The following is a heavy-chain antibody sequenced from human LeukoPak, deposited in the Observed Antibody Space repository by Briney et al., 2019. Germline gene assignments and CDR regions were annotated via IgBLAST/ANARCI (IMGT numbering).Heavy chain of an antibody. V-gene: IGHV1-18*01. CDR1: GYTFTSYG. CDR3: ARGLPHYDFWSGYPTHGYYYGMDV. CDR2: ISAYNGNT. J-gene: IGHJ6*02. Sequence: ASVKVSCEASGYTFTSYGISWVRQAPGQGLEWMGWISAYNGNTNYAQKLQGRVTMTTDTSTSTAYMELRSLRSDDTAVYYRARGLPHYDFWSGYPTHGYYYGMDVWGQGTTVTVSS. D-gene: IGHD3-3*01.